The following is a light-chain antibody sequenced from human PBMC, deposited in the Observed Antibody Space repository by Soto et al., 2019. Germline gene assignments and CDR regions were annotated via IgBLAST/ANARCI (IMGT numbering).Light chain of an antibody. V-gene: IGKV2-30*01. CDR3: MQGSHWPYT. CDR2: KVS. Sequence: VVMIQSPMSLPVTLGQPASISCTSSQSLVYRDGNTYLNWFHQRPGQPPRRLIYKVSNRDSGVPDRFSGSGSASDFTLKISRVAAEDVGLYYCMQGSHWPYTFGQGTKLEIK. J-gene: IGKJ2*01. CDR1: QSLVYRDGNTY.